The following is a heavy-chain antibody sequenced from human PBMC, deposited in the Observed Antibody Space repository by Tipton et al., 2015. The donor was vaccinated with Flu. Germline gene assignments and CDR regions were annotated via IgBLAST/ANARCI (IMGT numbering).Heavy chain of an antibody. D-gene: IGHD1-14*01. Sequence: QLVQSGAELKKPGESLKISCKASGYIFKNYWIGWVRQMPGKGLDWMGIIYAGDSDAKYNPSFRGQVTMSVDISINTAYLHWSSLKASDTAKYFCARHRNRYYFASWGQGTLVTVSS. CDR3: ARHRNRYYFAS. CDR2: IYAGDSDA. CDR1: GYIFKNYW. J-gene: IGHJ4*03. V-gene: IGHV5-51*03.